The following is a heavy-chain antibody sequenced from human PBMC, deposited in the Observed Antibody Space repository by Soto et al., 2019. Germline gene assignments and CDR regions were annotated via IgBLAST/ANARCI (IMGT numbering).Heavy chain of an antibody. CDR3: ARAANWNPNWFDP. CDR2: IYTSGST. J-gene: IGHJ5*02. V-gene: IGHV4-4*07. D-gene: IGHD1-20*01. CDR1: GGSISSYY. Sequence: WGTLSLTCTVSGGSISSYYWSWIRQPAGKGLEWIGRIYTSGSTNYNPSLKSRVTMSVDTSKNQFSLKLSSVTAADTAVYYCARAANWNPNWFDPRGQVTLVTVSP.